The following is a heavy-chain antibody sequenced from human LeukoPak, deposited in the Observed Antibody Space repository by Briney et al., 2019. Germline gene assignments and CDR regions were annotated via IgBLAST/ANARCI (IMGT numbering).Heavy chain of an antibody. D-gene: IGHD6-13*01. CDR3: ARGGQYMSARWYGGAYYYMDV. Sequence: PVGSLRLSCAASEFTFSTYSMNWVRQAPGKGLEWIGEINHSGSTNYNPSLKSRVTISLDTSKNQISLKLSSVTAADTGVYFCARGGQYMSARWYGGAYYYMDVWGKGTTVTVSS. J-gene: IGHJ6*03. CDR2: INHSGST. CDR1: EFTFSTYS. V-gene: IGHV4-34*01.